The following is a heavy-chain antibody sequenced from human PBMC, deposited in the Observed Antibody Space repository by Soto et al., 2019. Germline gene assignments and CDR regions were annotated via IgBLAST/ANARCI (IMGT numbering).Heavy chain of an antibody. Sequence: QVQLVESGGGLVKPGGSLRLSCAASGFTFSDYYMSWLRQAPRKGLEWISYISSSSIYTNYAESVKGRFTISRDNAKNSLYRQMNSLRAEDAAVYYCARGFEYSSSLFDYWGQGTLVTVSS. D-gene: IGHD6-6*01. V-gene: IGHV3-11*06. J-gene: IGHJ4*02. CDR3: ARGFEYSSSLFDY. CDR1: GFTFSDYY. CDR2: ISSSSIYT.